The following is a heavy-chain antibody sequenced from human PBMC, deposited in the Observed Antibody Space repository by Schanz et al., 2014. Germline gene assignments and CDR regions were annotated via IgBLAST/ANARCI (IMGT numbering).Heavy chain of an antibody. Sequence: QVQLVQSGAEVKKPGASVKVSCKASGYTFTDYGLSWVRQAPGQGLEWMGWISGYNANTNYADKFQGRVTMTTDTSTSTAYMELRSLRSDDTTVYYCARENGETFAPFDYCGLGALVTVSS. CDR3: ARENGETFAPFDY. J-gene: IGHJ4*01. D-gene: IGHD2-8*01. V-gene: IGHV1-18*01. CDR2: ISGYNANT. CDR1: GYTFTDYG.